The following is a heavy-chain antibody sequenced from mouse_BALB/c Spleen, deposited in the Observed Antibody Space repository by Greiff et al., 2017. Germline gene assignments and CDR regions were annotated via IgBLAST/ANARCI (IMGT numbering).Heavy chain of an antibody. J-gene: IGHJ4*01. V-gene: IGHV5-17*02. D-gene: IGHD2-5*01. CDR3: ARFSKDYAMDY. CDR2: ISSGSSTI. CDR1: GFTFSSFG. Sequence: EVHLVESGGGLVQPGGSRKLSCAASGFTFSSFGMHWVRQAPEKGLEWVAYISSGSSTIYYADTVKGRFTISRDNPKNTLFLQMTSLRSEDTAMYYCARFSKDYAMDYWGQGTSVTVSS.